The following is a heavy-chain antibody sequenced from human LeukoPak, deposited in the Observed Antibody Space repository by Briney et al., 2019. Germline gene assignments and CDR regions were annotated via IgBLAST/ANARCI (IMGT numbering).Heavy chain of an antibody. CDR1: GFAITDHH. CDR2: GQISKTKSSST. Sequence: GGSLRLSCAVSGFAITDHHMDWVRQPPRKGKDLVGRGQISKTKSSSTDSAPSVKGRFTISRDDSKNSLYLQLNSLKTEDTAVYYCVRVVTTSSGWYHFDNWGQGTLITVSS. D-gene: IGHD6-13*01. CDR3: VRVVTTSSGWYHFDN. V-gene: IGHV3-72*01. J-gene: IGHJ4*02.